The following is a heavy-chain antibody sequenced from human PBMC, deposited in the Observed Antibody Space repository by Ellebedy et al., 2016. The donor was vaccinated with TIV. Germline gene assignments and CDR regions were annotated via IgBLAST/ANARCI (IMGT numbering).Heavy chain of an antibody. J-gene: IGHJ4*02. CDR3: SRDRGGVGATNGFDY. D-gene: IGHD1-26*01. Sequence: AASVKVSCKASGGNFSSYAFSWVRQAPGQGLEWMGIINPSGGSTSYAQKLQGRVTMTRDTSTSTVYMELSSLRAEETAVYYWSRDRGGVGATNGFDYWGQGTLVTVSS. V-gene: IGHV1-46*04. CDR2: INPSGGST. CDR1: GGNFSSYA.